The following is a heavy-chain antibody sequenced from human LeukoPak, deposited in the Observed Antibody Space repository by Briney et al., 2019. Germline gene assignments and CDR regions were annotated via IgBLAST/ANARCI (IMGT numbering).Heavy chain of an antibody. CDR3: ARGSWGTTVTIDY. V-gene: IGHV4-34*01. CDR2: INHSGST. J-gene: IGHJ4*02. Sequence: SETLSLTCAVYGGSFSGYYWSWIRQPPGKGLEWIGEINHSGSTNYNPSLKSRVTISVDTSRNQFSLKLSSVTAADTAVYYCARGSWGTTVTIDYWGQGTLVTVSS. CDR1: GGSFSGYY. D-gene: IGHD4-17*01.